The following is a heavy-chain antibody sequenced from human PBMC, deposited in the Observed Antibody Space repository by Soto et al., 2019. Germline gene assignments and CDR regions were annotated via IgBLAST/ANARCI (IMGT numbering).Heavy chain of an antibody. CDR3: ARDSSITGTTLPKSHHYGMDV. V-gene: IGHV1-69*13. Sequence: GASVKVSCKSSGGTFSSYAISWVRQAPGQGLEWMGGIIPIFGTANYAQKFQGRVTITADESTSTAYMELSSLRSEDTAVYYCARDSSITGTTLPKSHHYGMDVWGQGTTVTVSS. D-gene: IGHD1-7*01. J-gene: IGHJ6*02. CDR1: GGTFSSYA. CDR2: IIPIFGTA.